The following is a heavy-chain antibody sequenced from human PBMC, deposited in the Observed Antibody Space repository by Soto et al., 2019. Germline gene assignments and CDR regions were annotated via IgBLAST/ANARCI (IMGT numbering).Heavy chain of an antibody. CDR3: ARGSPGADYYDSSGWFDP. Sequence: GGSLRLYCAASGFTFSSYSMNWVRQAPGKGLEWVSYISSSSSTIYYADSVKGRFTISRDNAKNSLYLQMNSLRDEDTAVYYCARGSPGADYYDSSGWFDPWGQGTLVTVSS. D-gene: IGHD3-22*01. V-gene: IGHV3-48*02. J-gene: IGHJ5*02. CDR1: GFTFSSYS. CDR2: ISSSSSTI.